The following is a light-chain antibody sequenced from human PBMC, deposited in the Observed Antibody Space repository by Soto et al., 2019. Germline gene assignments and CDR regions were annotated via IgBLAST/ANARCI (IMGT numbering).Light chain of an antibody. V-gene: IGLV3-9*01. CDR3: SSYTSSSTYV. CDR2: RID. Sequence: SYELTQPLSVSVALGQTARITCGGNNIASKNVHWYQQKPGQAPVLVIYRIDNRPSGIPERFSGSKSGNTASLTISGLQAEDEADYYCSSYTSSSTYVFGTGTKVTVL. CDR1: NIASKN. J-gene: IGLJ1*01.